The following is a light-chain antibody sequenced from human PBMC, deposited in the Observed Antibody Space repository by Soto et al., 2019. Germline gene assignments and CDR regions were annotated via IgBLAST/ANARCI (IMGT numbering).Light chain of an antibody. CDR2: EVS. Sequence: QSALTQPASVSGSPGQSITISCTGTSSDVGNYNLVSWYQQYPGKAPKFMIYEVSKRPSGVSNRFSGSKSGNTASLTISGLQAEDEADYYCCSYAGSDTFVFGGGTKLTVL. CDR1: SSDVGNYNL. J-gene: IGLJ3*02. V-gene: IGLV2-23*02. CDR3: CSYAGSDTFV.